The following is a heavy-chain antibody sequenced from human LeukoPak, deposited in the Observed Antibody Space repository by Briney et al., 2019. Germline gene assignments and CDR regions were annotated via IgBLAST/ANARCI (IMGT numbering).Heavy chain of an antibody. CDR3: AQWSRYFDY. Sequence: PGGSLRLSCAASGFTFSSYEMNWVRQAPGKGLEWASYISSSGSTIYYADSVKGRFTISRDNAKNSLYLQMNSLRAEDTALYFCAQWSRYFDYWGQGTLVTVSS. J-gene: IGHJ4*02. CDR2: ISSSGSTI. D-gene: IGHD1-26*01. CDR1: GFTFSSYE. V-gene: IGHV3-48*03.